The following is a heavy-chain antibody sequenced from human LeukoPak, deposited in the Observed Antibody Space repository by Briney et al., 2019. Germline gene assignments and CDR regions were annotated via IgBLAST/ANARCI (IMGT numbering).Heavy chain of an antibody. V-gene: IGHV3-9*01. CDR3: AKDIGYSSGSAFDY. CDR2: ISWNSCSI. J-gene: IGHJ4*02. D-gene: IGHD6-19*01. Sequence: RSGGSLRLSCAASGFTFDDYAMHWLRHAPGKGLEWVSGISWNSCSISYADSVKGRFTISRDNAKNSLYLQINSLRAEDTALYYCAKDIGYSSGSAFDYWGQGTLVTVSS. CDR1: GFTFDDYA.